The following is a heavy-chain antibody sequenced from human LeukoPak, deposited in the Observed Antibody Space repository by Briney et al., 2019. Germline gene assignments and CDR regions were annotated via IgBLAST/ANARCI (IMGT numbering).Heavy chain of an antibody. Sequence: GGSLRLSCAASGFTFSDYYMSWIRQAPGKGLEWVSYISSSGSTIHYADSVKGRFTISRDNAKNSLYLQMNSLRAEDTAVYYCARQGRRELLYYMDVWGKGTTVTISS. D-gene: IGHD1-26*01. CDR2: ISSSGSTI. CDR3: ARQGRRELLYYMDV. J-gene: IGHJ6*03. CDR1: GFTFSDYY. V-gene: IGHV3-11*01.